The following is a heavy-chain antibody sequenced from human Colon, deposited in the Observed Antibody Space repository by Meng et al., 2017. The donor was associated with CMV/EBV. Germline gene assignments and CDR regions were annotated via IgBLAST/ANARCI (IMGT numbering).Heavy chain of an antibody. D-gene: IGHD5-12*01. CDR1: GFRFSGNY. Sequence: GESLKISCATSGFRFSGNYVSWVRQAPGKGLEWVANINRDGSQIYYGDSVKGRFTISRDNAEKSLFLEMKSLRVDDTAVYYCVRGTDRDFSGYDFLLWGQGTLVTVSS. V-gene: IGHV3-7*01. CDR2: INRDGSQI. CDR3: VRGTDRDFSGYDFLL. J-gene: IGHJ4*02.